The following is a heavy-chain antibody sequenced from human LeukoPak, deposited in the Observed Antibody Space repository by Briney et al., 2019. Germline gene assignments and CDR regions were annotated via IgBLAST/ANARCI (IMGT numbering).Heavy chain of an antibody. V-gene: IGHV3-23*01. CDR2: ISGSGGST. CDR3: ARYMIVVVITSNWFDP. CDR1: GFTFSSYA. D-gene: IGHD3-22*01. J-gene: IGHJ5*02. Sequence: GGSLRLSCAASGFTFSSYAMSWVRQAPGKGLEWVSAISGSGGSTYYADSVKGRFTISRDNSKNTLYLQMNSLRAEDTAVYYCARYMIVVVITSNWFDPWGQGTLVTVSS.